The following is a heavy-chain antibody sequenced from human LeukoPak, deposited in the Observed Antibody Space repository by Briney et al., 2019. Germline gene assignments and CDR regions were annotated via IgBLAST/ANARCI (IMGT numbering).Heavy chain of an antibody. J-gene: IGHJ4*02. CDR2: IIPIFCTA. Sequence: SVKVSCKASGGTFSSYAISWVRQAPGQGLEWMGGIIPIFCTANYPQKVHGRVTITADESTSTAYMELSSLRSEDTAVYYCARDPVGRWYFDYWGQGTLVTVSS. D-gene: IGHD2-15*01. CDR1: GGTFSSYA. V-gene: IGHV1-69*01. CDR3: ARDPVGRWYFDY.